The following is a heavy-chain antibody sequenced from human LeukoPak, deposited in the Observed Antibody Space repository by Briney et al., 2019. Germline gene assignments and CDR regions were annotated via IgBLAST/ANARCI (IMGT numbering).Heavy chain of an antibody. CDR2: ISWNSGSI. Sequence: GGSLRPSCVASGFTFDDYAMHWVRHAPGEGLGWVSGISWNSGSIGYADSVKGRFTISRDNAKNSLYLQMNSLRAEDTALYYCARGSSTSWPYNWFDPWGQGTLVTVSS. J-gene: IGHJ5*02. V-gene: IGHV3-9*01. CDR1: GFTFDDYA. D-gene: IGHD2-2*01. CDR3: ARGSSTSWPYNWFDP.